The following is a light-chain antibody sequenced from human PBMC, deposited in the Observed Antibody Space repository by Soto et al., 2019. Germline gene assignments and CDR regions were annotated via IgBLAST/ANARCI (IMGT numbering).Light chain of an antibody. J-gene: IGLJ1*01. CDR1: SSNIGSNY. CDR3: AAWDDSLSAYV. Sequence: HSVLTQPPSASGTPGERVTISCSGSSSNIGSNYVYWYQQLPGTAPKLLIYRNNQRPSGVPDRFSGSKSGTSASLAISGLRSEDEADYYCAAWDDSLSAYVFGTGTKVTLL. CDR2: RNN. V-gene: IGLV1-47*01.